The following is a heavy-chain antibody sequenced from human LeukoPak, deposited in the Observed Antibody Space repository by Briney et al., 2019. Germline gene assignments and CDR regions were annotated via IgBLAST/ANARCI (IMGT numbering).Heavy chain of an antibody. CDR3: ARGPRYYDILTGYYNARAGPAGYNWFDP. V-gene: IGHV1-69*05. Sequence: GASVKVSCRASGGTFSSYAISWVRQAPGQGLEWMGRIIPIFGTANYAQKFQGRVTITTDESTSTAYMELRSLRSEDTAVYYCARGPRYYDILTGYYNARAGPAGYNWFDPWGQGTLVTVSS. CDR2: IIPIFGTA. D-gene: IGHD3-9*01. J-gene: IGHJ5*02. CDR1: GGTFSSYA.